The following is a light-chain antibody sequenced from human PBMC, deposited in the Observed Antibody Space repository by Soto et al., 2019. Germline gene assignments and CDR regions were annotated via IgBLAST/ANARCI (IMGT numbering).Light chain of an antibody. CDR3: MQGVRWSPGRA. CDR1: QSLLYSDGNTY. J-gene: IGKJ1*01. CDR2: KVS. Sequence: DVVMTQSPLSLSVTLGQPASISCRSSQSLLYSDGNTYLNWFQQRPGQSPRRLIYKVSNRDSGVQDRFGGRGSGNDFTRKISGVEAEDVGVYYSMQGVRWSPGRAFGQGTKVEVK. V-gene: IGKV2-30*01.